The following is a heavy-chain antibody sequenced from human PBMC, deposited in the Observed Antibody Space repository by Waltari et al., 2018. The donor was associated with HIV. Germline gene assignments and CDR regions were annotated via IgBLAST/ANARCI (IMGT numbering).Heavy chain of an antibody. CDR3: AREALYDSSGYYFDY. CDR1: GFTFNKYW. Sequence: EVQLVESGGGLVQPGGSLIISCSASGFTFNKYWMNWVRQAPGKGQDLVANRKQDESGKYYVDSLKGRFTISRDNAKNSLFLQMNSLRVEDTAVYYCAREALYDSSGYYFDYWGQGTLVTVSS. CDR2: RKQDESGK. J-gene: IGHJ4*02. D-gene: IGHD3-22*01. V-gene: IGHV3-7*01.